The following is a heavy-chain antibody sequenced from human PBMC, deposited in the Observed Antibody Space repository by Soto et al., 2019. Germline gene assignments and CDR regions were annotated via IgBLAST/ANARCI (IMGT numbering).Heavy chain of an antibody. CDR3: AKDGRGSGSHYNSFGY. CDR2: IYSTGTT. D-gene: IGHD3-10*01. CDR1: GFTVGNNY. Sequence: EVQLVESGGCLIQPGGSLKLSCAASGFTVGNNYMSWVRQAPGKGLEWVSLIYSTGTTKYADSVKGRFTVSRDNAKNTLYLQMNSLSAEDTAVYYCAKDGRGSGSHYNSFGYWGQGTLVTVSS. J-gene: IGHJ4*02. V-gene: IGHV3-53*01.